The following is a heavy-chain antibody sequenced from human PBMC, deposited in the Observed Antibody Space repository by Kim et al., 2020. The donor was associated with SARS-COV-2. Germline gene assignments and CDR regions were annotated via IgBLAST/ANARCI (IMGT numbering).Heavy chain of an antibody. CDR2: IYYSGST. J-gene: IGHJ4*02. CDR3: ARHPLYGDRDY. Sequence: SETLSLTCTVSGGSISSSSYYWGWIRQPPGKGLEWIGSIYYSGSTYYNPSLKSRVTISVDTSKNQFSLKLSSMTAADTAVYYCARHPLYGDRDYWGQGTLVTVSS. D-gene: IGHD4-17*01. V-gene: IGHV4-39*01. CDR1: GGSISSSSYY.